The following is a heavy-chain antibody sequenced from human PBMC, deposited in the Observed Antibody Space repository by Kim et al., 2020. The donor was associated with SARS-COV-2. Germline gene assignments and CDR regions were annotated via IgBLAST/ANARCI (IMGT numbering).Heavy chain of an antibody. Sequence: GGSLRLSCAASGFTFSRYWMSWVRQAPGKGLEWVANIKQDGSEKDYGDSVKGRFTISRDNAGNSLFLQMNSLRAEDTAVYYCASHFASTSQRECFGYWGQGTLVTGSS. J-gene: IGHJ4*02. CDR2: IKQDGSEK. CDR1: GFTFSRYW. CDR3: ASHFASTSQRECFGY. D-gene: IGHD3-10*01. V-gene: IGHV3-7*03.